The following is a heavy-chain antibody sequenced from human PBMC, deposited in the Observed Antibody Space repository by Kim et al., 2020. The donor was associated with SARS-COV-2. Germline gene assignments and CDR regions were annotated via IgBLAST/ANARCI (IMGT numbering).Heavy chain of an antibody. Sequence: SVKVSCKASGGTFSSYAISWVRQAPGQGLEWMGRIIPILGIANYAQKFQGRVTITADKSTSTAYMELSSLRSEDTAVYYCARGGRFLGPVPFDPWGQGTLVTVSS. J-gene: IGHJ5*02. V-gene: IGHV1-69*04. D-gene: IGHD3-3*01. CDR2: IIPILGIA. CDR1: GGTFSSYA. CDR3: ARGGRFLGPVPFDP.